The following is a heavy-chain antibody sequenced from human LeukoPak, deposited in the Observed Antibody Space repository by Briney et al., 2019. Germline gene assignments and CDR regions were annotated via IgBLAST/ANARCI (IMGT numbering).Heavy chain of an antibody. CDR1: GGSISSYY. CDR3: ARSRQASGLFNS. V-gene: IGHV4-59*12. CDR2: IYDRGPA. D-gene: IGHD3-10*01. J-gene: IGHJ5*01. Sequence: SETLSLTCTVSGGSISSYYWSWIRQPPGKGLEWIGCIYDRGPAYYNPSLKSRFTISVDRPKNQFFLNVTSLTAADTAVYYCARSRQASGLFNSWGQGTLVVVSS.